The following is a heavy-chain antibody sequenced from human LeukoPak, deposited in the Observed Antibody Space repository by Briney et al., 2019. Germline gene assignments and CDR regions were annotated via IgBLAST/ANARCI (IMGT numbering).Heavy chain of an antibody. CDR2: ISRNSGSI. Sequence: GGSLRLSCAASGFTFDDYAMYWVRQAPGKGLEWVTGISRNSGSIGYADSVKGRFTISRDNAKNSLYLQMNSLRAEDTALYYCAKDRSGRGWFSYFDQWGQGTLVTVSS. J-gene: IGHJ4*02. V-gene: IGHV3-9*01. D-gene: IGHD6-19*01. CDR1: GFTFDDYA. CDR3: AKDRSGRGWFSYFDQ.